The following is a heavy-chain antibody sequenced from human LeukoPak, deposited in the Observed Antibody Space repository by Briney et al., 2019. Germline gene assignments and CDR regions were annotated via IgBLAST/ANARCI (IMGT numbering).Heavy chain of an antibody. CDR3: ARDGWRYSSSWYLIY. D-gene: IGHD6-13*01. CDR1: GYTFTGYY. Sequence: GASVKVSCKASGYTFTGYYMHWVRQAPGQGLEWMGWINPNSGGTNYAQKFQGRVTMTRDTSISTAYMELSRLRSDDTAVYYCARDGWRYSSSWYLIYWGQGTLVTVSS. J-gene: IGHJ4*02. V-gene: IGHV1-2*02. CDR2: INPNSGGT.